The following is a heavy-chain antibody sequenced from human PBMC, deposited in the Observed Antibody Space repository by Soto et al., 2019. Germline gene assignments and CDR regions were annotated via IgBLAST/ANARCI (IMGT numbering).Heavy chain of an antibody. Sequence: SETLSLTCTVSGGSVSRSAYYWSWIRQLPGKGLEWIGYIFYTGNTYYNPSLKSRVTMSVDTYENQFSLKMSSMTAADTAVYYCARSEMATTGPYFDYWGQGTLVTVSS. D-gene: IGHD5-12*01. CDR2: IFYTGNT. CDR3: ARSEMATTGPYFDY. CDR1: GGSVSRSAYY. V-gene: IGHV4-31*03. J-gene: IGHJ4*02.